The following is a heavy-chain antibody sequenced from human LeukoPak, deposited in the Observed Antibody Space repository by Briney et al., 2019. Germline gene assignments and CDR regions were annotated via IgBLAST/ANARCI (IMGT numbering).Heavy chain of an antibody. D-gene: IGHD6-19*01. CDR2: ISAYNGNT. V-gene: IGHV1-18*01. Sequence: ASVKVSCKASGYTFTSYGISWVRQAPGQGLEWMGWISAYNGNTNYAHHLQGRVTMTTDTSTSTAYMGLRSLISDDTAVYFCATDDIAVAGTNFDYWGQGTLVTVSS. CDR3: ATDDIAVAGTNFDY. CDR1: GYTFTSYG. J-gene: IGHJ4*02.